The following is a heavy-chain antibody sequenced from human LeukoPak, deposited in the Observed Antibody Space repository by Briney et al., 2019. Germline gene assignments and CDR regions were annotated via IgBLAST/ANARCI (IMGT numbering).Heavy chain of an antibody. CDR2: IKSKTDGGTT. CDR3: TTAGKEYYYDSSGYYYNFDY. V-gene: IGHV3-15*01. Sequence: GGSLRLSCAASGFTFSNAWMSWVRQAPGKELEWVGRIKSKTDGGTTDYAAPVKGRFTISRDDSKNTLYLQMNSLKTEDTAVYYCTTAGKEYYYDSSGYYYNFDYWGQGTLVTVSS. D-gene: IGHD3-22*01. J-gene: IGHJ4*02. CDR1: GFTFSNAW.